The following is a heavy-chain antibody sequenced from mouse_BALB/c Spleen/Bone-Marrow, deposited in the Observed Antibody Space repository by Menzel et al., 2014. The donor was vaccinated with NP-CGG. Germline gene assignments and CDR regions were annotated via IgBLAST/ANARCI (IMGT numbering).Heavy chain of an antibody. CDR1: GFNIKDTY. J-gene: IGHJ3*01. CDR3: ANYYYGSSLFAY. CDR2: IDPANGNT. Sequence: EVNVVESGAELVKPGASVKLSCTASGFNIKDTYMHWVKQRPEQGLEWIGRIDPANGNTKYDPKFQGKATITADTSSXTAYLQLSSLTSEDTAVYYCANYYYGSSLFAYWGQGTLVTVSA. V-gene: IGHV14-3*02. D-gene: IGHD1-1*01.